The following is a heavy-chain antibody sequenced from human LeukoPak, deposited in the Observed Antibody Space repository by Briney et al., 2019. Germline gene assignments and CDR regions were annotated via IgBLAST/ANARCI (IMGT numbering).Heavy chain of an antibody. D-gene: IGHD3-10*01. CDR3: ARHGGATMVRGVLVDAFDI. V-gene: IGHV4-59*08. CDR2: IFYSGST. CDR1: GASISSYY. J-gene: IGHJ3*02. Sequence: PSETLSLTCTVSGASISSYYWTWIRQPPGKGLEWIGYIFYSGSTNYNPSLKSRVTISVDMSKNQFSLKLRSVTAADTAVYYCARHGGATMVRGVLVDAFDIWGQGTMVNVSS.